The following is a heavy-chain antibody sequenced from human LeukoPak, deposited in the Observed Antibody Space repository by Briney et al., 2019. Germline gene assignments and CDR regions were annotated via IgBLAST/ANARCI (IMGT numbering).Heavy chain of an antibody. CDR1: GFNLGDYA. CDR3: TRVIRLSGGRYYFDY. V-gene: IGHV3-49*04. D-gene: IGHD2-21*01. Sequence: PGRSLRLSCTASGFNLGDYAMSWVRQAPGQGLEGVGFIRSKSYSGTTEYAASVKGRFTVSRDDSKSVAYLQMNSLTTEDTAVYYCTRVIRLSGGRYYFDYWGQGTLVTVSS. CDR2: IRSKSYSGTT. J-gene: IGHJ4*02.